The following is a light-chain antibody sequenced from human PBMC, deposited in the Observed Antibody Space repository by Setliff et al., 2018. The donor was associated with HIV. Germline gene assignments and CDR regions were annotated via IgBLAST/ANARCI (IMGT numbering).Light chain of an antibody. J-gene: IGLJ1*01. CDR1: SSDVGGYKY. CDR3: KSYTSSSSLV. V-gene: IGLV2-14*01. CDR2: EVS. Sequence: QSALAQPASVSGSPGQSITISCTGTSSDVGGYKYVSWYQQHPGKAPRLMIYEVSNRPSGVSNRFSGSKSGNTASLTISGLQAEDEADYYCKSYTSSSSLVFGTGTKVTVL.